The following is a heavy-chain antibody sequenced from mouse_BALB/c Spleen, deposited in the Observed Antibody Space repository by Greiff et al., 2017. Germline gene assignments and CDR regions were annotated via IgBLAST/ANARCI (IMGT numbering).Heavy chain of an antibody. J-gene: IGHJ2*01. CDR1: GFTFSSYA. V-gene: IGHV5-6-5*01. CDR2: ISSGGST. D-gene: IGHD2-4*01. CDR3: ARGYYDYHYFDY. Sequence: EVKLMESGGGLVKPGGSLKLSCAASGFTFSSYAMSWVRQTPEKRLEWVASISSGGSTYYPDSVKGRFTIPRDNARNILYLQMSSLRSEDTAMYYCARGYYDYHYFDYWGQGTTLTVSS.